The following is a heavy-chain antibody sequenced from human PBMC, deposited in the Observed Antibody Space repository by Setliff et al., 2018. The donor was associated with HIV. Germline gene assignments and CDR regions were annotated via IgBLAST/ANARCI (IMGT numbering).Heavy chain of an antibody. CDR3: AGAPFRIMSAHYRTLDY. CDR1: GGTFTNYI. D-gene: IGHD3-9*01. V-gene: IGHV1-69*10. CDR2: IIPNSDMT. J-gene: IGHJ4*02. Sequence: SVKVSCKASGGTFTNYIYSWVRQAPGQGLEWMGGIIPNSDMTHYAQHFQGRVTITADTATSTAYMELTSLGSDDTAIYFCAGAPFRIMSAHYRTLDYWGQGTLVTVSS.